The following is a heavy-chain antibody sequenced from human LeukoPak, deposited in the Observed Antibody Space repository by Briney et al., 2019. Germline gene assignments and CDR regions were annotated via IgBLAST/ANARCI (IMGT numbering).Heavy chain of an antibody. V-gene: IGHV1-8*02. CDR2: INLNNGAT. D-gene: IGHD6-25*01. J-gene: IGHJ3*02. Sequence: ASVKVSCKASGFTFTAYYLYWVRQAPGQGLECMGFINLNNGATGYAQKFQGRVSMTRNTSIRTAYVELSSLRSEDTAVYYCARGRGYPPAFDIWGQGTLVTVSS. CDR1: GFTFTAYY. CDR3: ARGRGYPPAFDI.